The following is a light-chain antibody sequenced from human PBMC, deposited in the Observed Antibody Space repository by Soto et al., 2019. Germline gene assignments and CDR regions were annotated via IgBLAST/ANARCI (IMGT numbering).Light chain of an antibody. J-gene: IGKJ1*01. CDR3: QQYNNWPPTWT. CDR1: QSVSNN. V-gene: IGKV3-15*01. CDR2: GAS. Sequence: EIVMTQSPATLSVSPWEIATLSCRASQSVSNNLAWYQQKPGQTPRLLIYGASTRATGFPARFSGSGSGTEFTLTISSLQSEDFAVYYCQQYNNWPPTWTFGQGTKVDIK.